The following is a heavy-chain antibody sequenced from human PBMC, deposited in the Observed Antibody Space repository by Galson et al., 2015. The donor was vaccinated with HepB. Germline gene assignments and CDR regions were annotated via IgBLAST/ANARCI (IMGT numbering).Heavy chain of an antibody. CDR3: ARDRRYSYGSGGWFDP. CDR1: GITVGSND. D-gene: IGHD3-10*01. J-gene: IGHJ5*02. V-gene: IGHV3-66*01. Sequence: SLRLSCAVSGITVGSNDMSWVRQAPGKGLEWVSIIYSGGSTFYAGSVKGRFTISRDNSKNTLYLQMNSLRPEDTAVYYCARDRRYSYGSGGWFDPWGQGTLVTVSS. CDR2: IYSGGST.